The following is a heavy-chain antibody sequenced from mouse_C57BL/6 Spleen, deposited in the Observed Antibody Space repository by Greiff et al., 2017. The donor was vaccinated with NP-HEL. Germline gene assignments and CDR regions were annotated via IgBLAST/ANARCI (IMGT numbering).Heavy chain of an antibody. V-gene: IGHV5-17*01. CDR3: ARPSTVGAKYAMDY. J-gene: IGHJ4*01. CDR2: ISSGSSTI. D-gene: IGHD1-1*01. Sequence: EVKVEESGGGLVKPGGSLKLSCAASGFTFSDYGMHWVRQAPEKGLEWVAYISSGSSTIYYADTVKGRFTISRANAKNTLFLQMTSRRSEDTAMYDCARPSTVGAKYAMDYWGQGTSVTVSS. CDR1: GFTFSDYG.